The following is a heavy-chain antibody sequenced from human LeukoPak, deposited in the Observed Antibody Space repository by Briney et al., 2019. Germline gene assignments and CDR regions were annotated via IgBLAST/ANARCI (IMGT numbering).Heavy chain of an antibody. Sequence: GGSLRLSCAASGFTFSSYAMHWVRQAPGKGLEWVAVISYDGSNKYYADSVKGRFTISRDNSKNTLYLQMNSLRAEDTAVYYCARESMTTVTTTFDYWGQGTQVTVSS. CDR2: ISYDGSNK. CDR3: ARESMTTVTTTFDY. D-gene: IGHD4-17*01. J-gene: IGHJ4*02. V-gene: IGHV3-30-3*01. CDR1: GFTFSSYA.